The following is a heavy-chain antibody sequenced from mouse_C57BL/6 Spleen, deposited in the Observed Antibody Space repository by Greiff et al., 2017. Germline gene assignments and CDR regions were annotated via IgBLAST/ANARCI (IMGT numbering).Heavy chain of an antibody. D-gene: IGHD4-1*01. CDR2: IDPSDSYT. CDR1: GYTFTSYW. J-gene: IGHJ2*01. V-gene: IGHV1-69*01. Sequence: QVQLQQPGAELVMPGASVKLSCKASGYTFTSYWMHWVKQRPGQGLEWIGEIDPSDSYTNYNQKFKGKSTLTVDKSSSTAYMQLSSLTSEDSAVYYCARLWDGQYYFVYWGQGTTLTVSS. CDR3: ARLWDGQYYFVY.